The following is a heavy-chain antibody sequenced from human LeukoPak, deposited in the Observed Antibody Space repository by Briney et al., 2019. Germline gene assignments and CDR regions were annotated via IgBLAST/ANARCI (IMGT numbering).Heavy chain of an antibody. V-gene: IGHV3-30-3*01. CDR3: ARVGYSGYGYYFDY. D-gene: IGHD5-12*01. CDR1: GFTFSSYW. Sequence: GGSLRLSCAASGFTFSSYWMSWVRQAPGKGLEWVAVISYDGSNKYYADSVKGRFTISRDNSKNTLYLQMNSLRAEDTAVYYCARVGYSGYGYYFDYWGQGTLVTVSS. CDR2: ISYDGSNK. J-gene: IGHJ4*02.